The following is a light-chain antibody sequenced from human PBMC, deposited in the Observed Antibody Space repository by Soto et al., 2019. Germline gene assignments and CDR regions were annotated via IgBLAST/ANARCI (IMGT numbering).Light chain of an antibody. CDR2: LNSDGSH. CDR3: QTWGTGIHV. CDR1: GGHSSYA. V-gene: IGLV4-69*01. Sequence: QPVLTQSPSASASLGASVKLTCTLSGGHSSYAIAWHQQQPEKGPRYLMKLNSDGSHSKGDGIPDRFSGSSSGAERYLIISSLQSEDEADYYCQTWGTGIHVFGTGTKLTVL. J-gene: IGLJ1*01.